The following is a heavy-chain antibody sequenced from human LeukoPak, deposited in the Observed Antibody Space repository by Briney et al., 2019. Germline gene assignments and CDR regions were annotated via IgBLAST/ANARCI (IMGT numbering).Heavy chain of an antibody. CDR2: IGISSGNT. V-gene: IGHV3-48*04. D-gene: IGHD1-1*01. Sequence: GGSLRLSCTASGLPFSDYSMNWVRQAPGKGLEWISYIGISSGNTKYADSVKGRFTISADNARNSLHLQMNSLRIEDTAVYYCARDHNYAFDNWGQGTLVSVSS. CDR1: GLPFSDYS. CDR3: ARDHNYAFDN. J-gene: IGHJ4*02.